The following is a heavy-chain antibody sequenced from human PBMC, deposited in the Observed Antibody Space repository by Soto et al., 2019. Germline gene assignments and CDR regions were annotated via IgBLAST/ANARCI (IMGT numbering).Heavy chain of an antibody. CDR2: ISYDESKK. CDR1: GFTFSSYG. V-gene: IGHV3-30*18. Sequence: QVQLVESGGGVVQPGRSLRLSCAASGFTFSSYGIHWVRQAPGKGLEWVALISYDESKKYYADSVKGRFTISRDNSNNTRFLQMNSLRAEDTAVYYCAKVRGYVPNYYGMDVWGQGTTVTVSS. J-gene: IGHJ6*02. CDR3: AKVRGYVPNYYGMDV. D-gene: IGHD5-12*01.